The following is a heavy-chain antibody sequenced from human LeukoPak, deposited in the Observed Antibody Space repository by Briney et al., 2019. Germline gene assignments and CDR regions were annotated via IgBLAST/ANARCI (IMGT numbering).Heavy chain of an antibody. V-gene: IGHV3-7*01. CDR3: ARVQYSGSHNDAFDI. Sequence: PGGSLRLSCAASGFTFSSYWMSWVRQAPGKGLEWVANIKQDGSEKYYVDSVKGRFTISRDNAKNSLYLQMNSLRAEDTAVYYCARVQYSGSHNDAFDIWGQGTMVTVS. CDR1: GFTFSSYW. D-gene: IGHD1-26*01. J-gene: IGHJ3*02. CDR2: IKQDGSEK.